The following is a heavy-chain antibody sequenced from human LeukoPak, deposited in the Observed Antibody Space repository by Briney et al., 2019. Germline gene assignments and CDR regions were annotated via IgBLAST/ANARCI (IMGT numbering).Heavy chain of an antibody. V-gene: IGHV3-23*01. D-gene: IGHD6-6*01. J-gene: IGHJ1*01. CDR3: ATTSQFSFQH. CDR1: GFTFSTYA. CDR2: IAVSASNT. Sequence: HPGRSLRLSCAASGFTFSTYAISWVRQAPGRGLEWVSMIAVSASNTYYADSVKGRFTISRDSSKNTLYLQMNSLTADDTAVYYCATTSQFSFQHWGQGTLVTVSS.